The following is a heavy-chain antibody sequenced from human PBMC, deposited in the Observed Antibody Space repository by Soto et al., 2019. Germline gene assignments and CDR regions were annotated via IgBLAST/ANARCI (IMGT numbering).Heavy chain of an antibody. V-gene: IGHV3-23*01. Sequence: WGSLRLSCAASGFTFTDYALIFFRHSPFKWLEWVATISGIGGSTYLADSVKGRLSISRDNSKNTVSLLMNSLRAEDTAVYFCARGSSGYISSWYYFDYWGRGTLVTVSS. J-gene: IGHJ4*02. CDR1: GFTFTDYA. CDR3: ARGSSGYISSWYYFDY. D-gene: IGHD6-13*01. CDR2: ISGIGGST.